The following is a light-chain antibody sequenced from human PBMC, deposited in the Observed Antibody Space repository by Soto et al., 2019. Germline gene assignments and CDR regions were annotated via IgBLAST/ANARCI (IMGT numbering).Light chain of an antibody. J-gene: IGKJ1*01. V-gene: IGKV3-20*01. Sequence: EIVFTQSPGTLALSPGERAILSCRASQSVGSTFLAWYQQKPGQAPRLLIYGVSTRATGIPDRFSGSWSGTDFTLSISRLEPEDFAVYYCGQFVSSPPRTFGQGTKVDIK. CDR1: QSVGSTF. CDR3: GQFVSSPPRT. CDR2: GVS.